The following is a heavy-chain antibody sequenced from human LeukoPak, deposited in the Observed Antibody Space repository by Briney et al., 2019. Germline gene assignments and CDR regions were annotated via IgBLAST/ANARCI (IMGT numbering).Heavy chain of an antibody. CDR2: IKQDGSEI. V-gene: IGHV3-7*01. D-gene: IGHD3-10*01. J-gene: IGHJ4*02. Sequence: GGSLRLSCAASGFPFSSYWMSWVRQAPGKGLEWVANIKQDGSEIYYVDSVKGRFTISRDNANNSLYLQMNSLRGEDTAVYYCARDMGGSGSYSYWGQGTLVTVSS. CDR3: ARDMGGSGSYSY. CDR1: GFPFSSYW.